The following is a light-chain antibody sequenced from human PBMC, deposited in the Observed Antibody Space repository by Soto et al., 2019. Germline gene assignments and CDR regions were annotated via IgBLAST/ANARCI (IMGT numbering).Light chain of an antibody. J-gene: IGLJ2*01. V-gene: IGLV2-8*01. CDR2: EVI. CDR1: SSDVGGYNL. Sequence: QSALTQPPSASWSPGQSVTISCAGTSSDVGGYNLVSWYQQHPGKAPKLMIYEVIKRPSGVPDRFSGSKSGNTASLTVSGLHAEDEADYYCSSYSGSDNFVVFGGGTKLTVL. CDR3: SSYSGSDNFVV.